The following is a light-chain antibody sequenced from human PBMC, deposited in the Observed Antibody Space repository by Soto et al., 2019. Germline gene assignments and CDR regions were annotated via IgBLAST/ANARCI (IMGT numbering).Light chain of an antibody. V-gene: IGKV1-39*01. CDR3: QQSYSTPT. CDR1: QGISSF. J-gene: IGKJ5*01. Sequence: QFTQSPSSLSASVGDRVTITCRASQGISSFLAWYQQKPGKAPNLLIYAASTLQSGVPSRFSGVGSGTDFTLTISSLQPEYFATDYCQQSYSTPTFGQGTRLEIK. CDR2: AAS.